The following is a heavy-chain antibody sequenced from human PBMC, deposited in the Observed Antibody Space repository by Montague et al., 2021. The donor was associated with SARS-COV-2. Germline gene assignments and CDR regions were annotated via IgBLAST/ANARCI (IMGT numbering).Heavy chain of an antibody. D-gene: IGHD3-10*01. CDR2: INHSGST. CDR1: GGSISSANYY. Sequence: SETLSLTCSVSGGSISSANYYWSWIRQSPRKGLEWIGEINHSGSTNYNPSLESRVTISVDTSKNQFSLKLSSVTAADTAVYYCACGEITTRGLIYYYGMDVWGQGTTVTVSS. V-gene: IGHV4-39*07. J-gene: IGHJ6*02. CDR3: ACGEITTRGLIYYYGMDV.